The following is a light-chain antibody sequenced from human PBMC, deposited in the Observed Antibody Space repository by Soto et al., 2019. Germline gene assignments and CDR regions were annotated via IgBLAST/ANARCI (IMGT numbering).Light chain of an antibody. CDR3: QQYDNPPFT. V-gene: IGKV1-33*01. CDR1: QDISNY. CDR2: DAS. J-gene: IGKJ3*01. Sequence: DIQMTQSPSSLSASVGDRVTITCQASQDISNYLNWYQQKRGKAPKLLIYDASNLETGVPSRFSGSGSGTDFTFTISSLQPEDIATYYCQQYDNPPFTFGPGTKVDIK.